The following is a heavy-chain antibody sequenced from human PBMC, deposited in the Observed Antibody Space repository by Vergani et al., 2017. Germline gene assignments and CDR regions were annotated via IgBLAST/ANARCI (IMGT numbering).Heavy chain of an antibody. Sequence: QVQLQESGPGLVKPSETLSLTCTVSGASVNRANYYWSWIRQPPGKGLEWIGYIYYSGSTNYNPSLKSRVTISVDTSKNQFSLKLSSVTAADTAVYYCARSRSPYYGGNDYWGQGTLVTVSS. CDR3: ARSRSPYYGGNDY. D-gene: IGHD4-23*01. CDR1: GASVNRANYY. V-gene: IGHV4-61*01. CDR2: IYYSGST. J-gene: IGHJ4*02.